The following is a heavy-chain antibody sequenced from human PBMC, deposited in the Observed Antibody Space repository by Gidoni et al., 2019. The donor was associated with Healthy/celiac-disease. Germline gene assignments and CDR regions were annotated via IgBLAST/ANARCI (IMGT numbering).Heavy chain of an antibody. CDR2: IYHSGST. CDR1: GYSISSGYY. V-gene: IGHV4-38-2*01. Sequence: QVQLQESGPGLVKPSETLSLTCAVSGYSISSGYYWGWIRQPPGKGLEWIGSIYHSGSTYYNPSLKSRVTISVDTSKNQFSLKLSSVTAADTAVYYCARSSSSSTDYWGQGTLVTVSS. CDR3: ARSSSSSTDY. D-gene: IGHD6-6*01. J-gene: IGHJ4*02.